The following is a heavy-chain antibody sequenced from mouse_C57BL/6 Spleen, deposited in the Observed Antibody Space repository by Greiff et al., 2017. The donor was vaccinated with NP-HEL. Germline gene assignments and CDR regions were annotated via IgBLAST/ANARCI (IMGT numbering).Heavy chain of an antibody. J-gene: IGHJ2*01. CDR1: GFTFSSYA. CDR3: ARGRVYGNYEYFDY. Sequence: EVQVVESGGGLVKPGGSLKLSCAASGFTFSSYAMSWVRQTPEKRLEWVATISDGGSYTYYPDNVKGRFTISRDNAKNNLYLQMSHLKSEDTAMYYCARGRVYGNYEYFDYWGQGTTLTVSS. CDR2: ISDGGSYT. D-gene: IGHD2-1*01. V-gene: IGHV5-4*01.